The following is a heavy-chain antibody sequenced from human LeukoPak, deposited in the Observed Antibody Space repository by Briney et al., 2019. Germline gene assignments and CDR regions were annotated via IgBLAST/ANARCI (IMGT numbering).Heavy chain of an antibody. V-gene: IGHV1-46*01. CDR3: ARVISGYDSSGYSSKMFDY. D-gene: IGHD3-22*01. J-gene: IGHJ4*02. Sequence: ASVKVSCKASGYTFTSYYMHWVRQAPGQGLGWMGIINPSGGSTSYAQKFQGRVTMTRDTSTSTVYMELSSLISEDTAVYYCARVISGYDSSGYSSKMFDYWVQGTLVTVSS. CDR1: GYTFTSYY. CDR2: INPSGGST.